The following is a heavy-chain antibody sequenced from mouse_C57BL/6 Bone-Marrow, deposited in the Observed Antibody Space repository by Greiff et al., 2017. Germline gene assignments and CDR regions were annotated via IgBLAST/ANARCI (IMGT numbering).Heavy chain of an antibody. J-gene: IGHJ1*03. CDR3: AKGYDYDGTDWYFDV. V-gene: IGHV5-17*01. D-gene: IGHD2-4*01. CDR1: GFTFSDYG. Sequence: EVQVVESGGGLVKPGGSLKLSCAASGFTFSDYGMHWVRQAPEKGLEWVAYISSGSSTIYYADTVKGRFTISRDNAKNTLFLQMTSLRSEDTAMYYCAKGYDYDGTDWYFDVWGTGTTVTVSS. CDR2: ISSGSSTI.